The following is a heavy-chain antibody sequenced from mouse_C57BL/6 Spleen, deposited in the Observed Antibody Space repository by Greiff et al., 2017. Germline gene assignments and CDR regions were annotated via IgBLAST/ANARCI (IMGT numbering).Heavy chain of an antibody. V-gene: IGHV8-8*01. CDR3: ARTYDGYYLAWFAY. Sequence: QVTLKVSGPGILQPSQTLSLTCSFSGFSLSTFGMGVGWIRQPSGKGLEWLAHIWWDDDKYYNPALKSRLTISKDTSKNQVFLKIANVNTADTATYYCARTYDGYYLAWFAYWGQGTLVTVSA. J-gene: IGHJ3*01. CDR1: GFSLSTFGMG. D-gene: IGHD2-3*01. CDR2: IWWDDDK.